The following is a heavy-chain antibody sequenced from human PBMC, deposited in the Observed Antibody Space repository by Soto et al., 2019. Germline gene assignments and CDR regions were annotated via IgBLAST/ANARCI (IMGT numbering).Heavy chain of an antibody. CDR2: IKSKTDGGTT. CDR3: TTDPGSSFPYYYYGMDV. D-gene: IGHD6-6*01. V-gene: IGHV3-15*07. CDR1: GFTFSNAW. Sequence: GGSLRLSCAASGFTFSNAWMNWVRQAPGKGLEWVGRIKSKTDGGTTDYAAPVKGRFTISRDDSKNTLYLQMNSLKTEDTAVYYCTTDPGSSFPYYYYGMDVWGQGTTVTVSS. J-gene: IGHJ6*02.